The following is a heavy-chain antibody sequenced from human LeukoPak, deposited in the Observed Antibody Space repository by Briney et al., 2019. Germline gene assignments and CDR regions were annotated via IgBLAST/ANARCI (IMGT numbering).Heavy chain of an antibody. J-gene: IGHJ4*02. D-gene: IGHD6-13*01. V-gene: IGHV1-69*01. CDR2: IIPIFGTA. CDR3: ARDRSSSSCFDY. CDR1: GGTFSSYA. Sequence: SVKVSCKASGGTFSSYAISWVRQAPGQGLEWMGGIIPIFGTANYAQKFQGRVTITADESKSTACMELSSLRSENTAVYYCARDRSSSSCFDYWGQGTLVTVSS.